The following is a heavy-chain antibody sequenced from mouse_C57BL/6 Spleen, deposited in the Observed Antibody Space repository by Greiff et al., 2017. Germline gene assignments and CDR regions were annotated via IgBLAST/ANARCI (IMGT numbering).Heavy chain of an antibody. CDR3: ARGGSYWYFDV. Sequence: QVQLQQSGPELVKPGASVKISCKASGYSFTSYYIHWVKQRPGQGLEWIGWIDPGSGNTKYNEKFKGKATLTADTSSSTAYMQLSSLTSEDSAVYDCARGGSYWYFDVWGTGTTVTVSS. CDR2: IDPGSGNT. CDR1: GYSFTSYY. V-gene: IGHV1-66*01. D-gene: IGHD1-1*01. J-gene: IGHJ1*03.